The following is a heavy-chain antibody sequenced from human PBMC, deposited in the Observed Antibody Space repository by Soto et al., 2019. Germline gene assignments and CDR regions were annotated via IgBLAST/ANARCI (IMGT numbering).Heavy chain of an antibody. Sequence: QVQLQESGPGLVKPSQTLSLTCTVSGGSISSGDYYWSWTRQPPGKGLEWIGYIYYSGSTYYNPSLKSRVTISVDTSKNQFSLKLSSVTAADTAVYYCARDRFEGTVTTQRTDYGMDVWGQGTTVTVSS. CDR1: GGSISSGDYY. J-gene: IGHJ6*02. V-gene: IGHV4-30-4*01. CDR3: ARDRFEGTVTTQRTDYGMDV. CDR2: IYYSGST. D-gene: IGHD4-17*01.